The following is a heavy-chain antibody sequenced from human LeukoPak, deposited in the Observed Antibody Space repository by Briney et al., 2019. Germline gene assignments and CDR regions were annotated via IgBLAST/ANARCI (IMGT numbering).Heavy chain of an antibody. J-gene: IGHJ4*02. CDR2: IYSGGST. V-gene: IGHV3-53*01. CDR3: ARALMTTDDY. CDR1: GFTVSSKY. Sequence: PGGSLRLSCVASGFTVSSKYMSWVRQAPGKGLEWVSVIYSGGSTYYADSVKGRFTISRDNSKNTLYLQMNSLRAEDTAVYYCARALMTTDDYWGQGTLVTVSS. D-gene: IGHD4-11*01.